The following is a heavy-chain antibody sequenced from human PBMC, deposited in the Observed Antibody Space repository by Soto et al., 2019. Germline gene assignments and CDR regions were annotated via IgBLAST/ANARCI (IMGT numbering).Heavy chain of an antibody. CDR3: SRSLDS. J-gene: IGHJ4*02. CDR1: GFTFSTYW. CDR2: INQDGSEK. V-gene: IGHV3-7*01. Sequence: EVQLMESGGGLVQPGGSLRLSCAASGFTFSTYWMDWVRQTPGKGLEWVANINQDGSEKNYVDPVKGRFTIYRDNAKNSLYLQMSSLTAEDSALYYCSRSLDSWGQGTLVTVSS.